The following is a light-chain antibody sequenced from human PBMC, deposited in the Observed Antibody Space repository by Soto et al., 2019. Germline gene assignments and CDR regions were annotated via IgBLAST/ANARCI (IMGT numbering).Light chain of an antibody. CDR1: QSVSSY. CDR2: GAS. V-gene: IGKV3-20*01. J-gene: IGKJ1*01. CDR3: QQYGNSRGT. Sequence: EIVLTQSPATLSLSPGERATLSCRASQSVSSYLAWYQQKPGQAPRLLIYGASSRATGIPDRFSGSGSGTDFTLTISGLEPEDSAVYYCQQYGNSRGTFGQGTKVDIK.